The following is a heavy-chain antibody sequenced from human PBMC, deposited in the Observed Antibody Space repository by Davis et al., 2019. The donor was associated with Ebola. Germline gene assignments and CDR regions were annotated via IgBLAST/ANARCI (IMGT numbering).Heavy chain of an antibody. V-gene: IGHV4-61*03. D-gene: IGHD3-22*01. CDR3: ARDYNYAFDY. Sequence: SETLSLTCTVSGGSFSSGGYYWSWIRQLPGKGLEWIGRIYSSGTTDYNPSVGNRVTMSLDSSKNHFSLQLTSVTAADTAVYFCARDYNYAFDYWGQGTRVIVSS. CDR1: GGSFSSGGYY. CDR2: IYSSGTT. J-gene: IGHJ4*02.